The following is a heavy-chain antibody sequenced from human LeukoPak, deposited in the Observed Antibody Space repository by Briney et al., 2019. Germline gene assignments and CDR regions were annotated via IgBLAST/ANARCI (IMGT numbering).Heavy chain of an antibody. V-gene: IGHV3-66*01. Sequence: GGSLRLSGAASGFTVSSNYMSWVRQAPGKGLEWVSVIYSGGSTYYADSVKGRFTISRDNSKNTLYLQMNSLRAEDTAVYYCARGDYSNYYYYGMDVWGQGTTVTVSS. J-gene: IGHJ6*02. CDR1: GFTVSSNY. CDR2: IYSGGST. CDR3: ARGDYSNYYYYGMDV. D-gene: IGHD4-11*01.